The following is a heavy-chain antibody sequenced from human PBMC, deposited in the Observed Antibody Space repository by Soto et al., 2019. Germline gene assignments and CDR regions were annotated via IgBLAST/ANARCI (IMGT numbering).Heavy chain of an antibody. V-gene: IGHV3-21*01. CDR3: ARDRGYDAHDYYYNAMDV. CDR1: GFTFRPYT. J-gene: IGHJ6*02. CDR2: IRGFSPYT. D-gene: IGHD2-15*01. Sequence: VGSLRLSCVASGFTFRPYTMNWVRQARGKGLEWVSGIRGFSPYTFYAESVRGRFTISRDNAKNSLYLQMYSLGVEDTAVYYCARDRGYDAHDYYYNAMDVWGQGTTVAVSS.